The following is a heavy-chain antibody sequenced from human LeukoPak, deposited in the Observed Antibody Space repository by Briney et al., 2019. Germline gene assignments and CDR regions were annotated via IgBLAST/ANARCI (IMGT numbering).Heavy chain of an antibody. CDR3: AKDQRVVVVPAAIPVDIVATKPFDY. V-gene: IGHV3-23*01. D-gene: IGHD2-2*01. J-gene: IGHJ4*02. CDR2: ISGSGGST. Sequence: LPGGSLRLSCAASGFTFSSYAMSWVRQAPGKGLEWVSAISGSGGSTYYADSVKGRFTISRDNSKNTLYLQMNSLRAEDTAVYYCAKDQRVVVVPAAIPVDIVATKPFDYWGQGTLVTVSS. CDR1: GFTFSSYA.